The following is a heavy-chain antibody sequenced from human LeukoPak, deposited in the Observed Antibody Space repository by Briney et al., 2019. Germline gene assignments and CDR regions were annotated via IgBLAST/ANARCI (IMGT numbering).Heavy chain of an antibody. D-gene: IGHD3-10*01. Sequence: GASVKVSCKASGYTFTSYGISWVRQAPGQGLEWMGWISAYNGNTKYAQKLQGRVTMTRDMSTSTVYMELSSLRSEDTAVYYCARDLAMVREEYIGWFDPWGQGTLVTVSS. V-gene: IGHV1-18*01. CDR2: ISAYNGNT. J-gene: IGHJ5*02. CDR3: ARDLAMVREEYIGWFDP. CDR1: GYTFTSYG.